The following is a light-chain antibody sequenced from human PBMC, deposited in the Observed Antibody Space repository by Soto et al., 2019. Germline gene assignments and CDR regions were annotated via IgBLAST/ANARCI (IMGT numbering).Light chain of an antibody. CDR1: QSVSSN. CDR2: GAS. J-gene: IGKJ1*01. V-gene: IGKV3-15*01. CDR3: QQYNTWPPDRT. Sequence: EIVMTQSPATLPVSPGERATLSCRASQSVSSNLAWYQQKPGQAPRLLIYGASTRATGIPARFSGSGSGTEFTLTISSLQSEDFAIYFCQQYNTWPPDRTFGQGTKVEIK.